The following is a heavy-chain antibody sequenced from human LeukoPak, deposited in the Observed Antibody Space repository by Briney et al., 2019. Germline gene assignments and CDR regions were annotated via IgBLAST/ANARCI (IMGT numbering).Heavy chain of an antibody. CDR2: IYSTGST. CDR1: GGSISSYY. Sequence: PSETLSLTCTVSGGSISSYYWSWIRQPAGKGLEWIGRIYSTGSTNYNPSLKSRVTMSVDTSKNQFSLRLRSVTAADTAVYYCARQIASAGTAGFDFWGREPWSPSPQ. D-gene: IGHD6-13*01. V-gene: IGHV4-4*07. J-gene: IGHJ4*02. CDR3: ARQIASAGTAGFDF.